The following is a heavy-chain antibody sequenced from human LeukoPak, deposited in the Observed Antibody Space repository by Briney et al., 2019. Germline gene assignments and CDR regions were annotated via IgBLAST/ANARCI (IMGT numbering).Heavy chain of an antibody. D-gene: IGHD3-10*01. CDR3: ASIITMVRD. V-gene: IGHV4-39*01. CDR2: IYYSGST. CDR1: GGSISSSSYY. Sequence: SETLSLTCTVSGGSISSSSYYWGWIRQPPGKGLEWIGSIYYSGSTYYNPSLKSRVTISVDTSKNQFSLKLTSVTAADTAVYYCASIITMVRDWGQGTLVTVSS. J-gene: IGHJ4*02.